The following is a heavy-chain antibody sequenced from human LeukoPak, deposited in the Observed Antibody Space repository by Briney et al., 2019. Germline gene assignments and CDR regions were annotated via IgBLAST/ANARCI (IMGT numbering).Heavy chain of an antibody. Sequence: GGSLRLSCAASGFTFSSYEMNWVRQAPGKGLEWVSYISSSGSTIYYADSVKGRFTISRDNAKNSLYLQMNSLRAEDTAVYYCARRSRITMVRGVTRDAFDIWGQGTMVAVSS. CDR1: GFTFSSYE. J-gene: IGHJ3*02. CDR3: ARRSRITMVRGVTRDAFDI. CDR2: ISSSGSTI. V-gene: IGHV3-48*03. D-gene: IGHD3-10*01.